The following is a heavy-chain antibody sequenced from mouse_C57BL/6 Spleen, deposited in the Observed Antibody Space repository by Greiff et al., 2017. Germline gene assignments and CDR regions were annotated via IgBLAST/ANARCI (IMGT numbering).Heavy chain of an antibody. J-gene: IGHJ4*01. Sequence: QVQLQQPGAELVRPGSSVKLSCKASGYTFTSYWMDWVKQRPGQGLEWIGNIYPSDSETHYNQKFKDKATLTVDKSSSTAYMQLSSRTSEDSAVYYWARWGAGGDYWGQGTSVTVSS. CDR1: GYTFTSYW. CDR2: IYPSDSET. CDR3: ARWGAGGDY. V-gene: IGHV1-61*01.